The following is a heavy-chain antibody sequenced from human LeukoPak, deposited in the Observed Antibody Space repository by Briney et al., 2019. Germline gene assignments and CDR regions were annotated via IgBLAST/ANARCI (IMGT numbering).Heavy chain of an antibody. J-gene: IGHJ4*02. CDR1: GFTISSYA. D-gene: IGHD6-19*01. Sequence: GGSLRLSCAASGFTISSYAMSWVGLAPGKGLEWVSGISGSGGSTRYADPVKGRFTISRDNSKNTLYLQMNSLRGEDTAEYYCAKDLPSNMAVASYYFDYWGQGTLVTVSS. V-gene: IGHV3-23*01. CDR2: ISGSGGST. CDR3: AKDLPSNMAVASYYFDY.